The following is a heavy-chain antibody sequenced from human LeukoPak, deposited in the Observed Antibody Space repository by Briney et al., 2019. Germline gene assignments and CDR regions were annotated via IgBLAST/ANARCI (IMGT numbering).Heavy chain of an antibody. D-gene: IGHD6-19*01. CDR1: GLIFGEDG. J-gene: IGHJ4*02. CDR2: IKRDGSDK. Sequence: GGSLRLSCTASGLIFGEDGVSWVRQAPGKGLEWVANIKRDGSDKYYVGSVEGRFTISRDNAKNSLYLQMSSLRAEDTAIYYCARALYNRGWYPDYFDSWGQGTLVTVSS. V-gene: IGHV3-7*01. CDR3: ARALYNRGWYPDYFDS.